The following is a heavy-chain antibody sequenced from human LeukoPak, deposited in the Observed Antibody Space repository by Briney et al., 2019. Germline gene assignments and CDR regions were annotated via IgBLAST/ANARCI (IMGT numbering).Heavy chain of an antibody. D-gene: IGHD3-22*01. CDR3: ARVRYYDSSGYRWLDP. CDR2: IYYSGST. CDR1: GGSNSRYY. J-gene: IGHJ5*02. Sequence: PSETLSLTCAVSGGSNSRYYWSWIRQPPGKGLEWVRYIYYSGSTNYNPSLKSRVTISVDTTKNQFSLKLSSVTAADTAVYYCARVRYYDSSGYRWLDPWGQGTLVTVSS. V-gene: IGHV4-59*01.